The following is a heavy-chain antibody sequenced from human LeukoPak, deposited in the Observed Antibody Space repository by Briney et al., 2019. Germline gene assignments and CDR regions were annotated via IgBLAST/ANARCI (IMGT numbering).Heavy chain of an antibody. Sequence: PGGSLRLSCVASGFTFKNYAMSWVRQAPGKGLERVSTIRDSGNSTDYADSVKGRFTVSRDNSKNTLYLHMNTLRAEDTAVYYCAKWAYYDFWSGHYKSHFDIWGQGTLVTVSP. D-gene: IGHD3-3*01. J-gene: IGHJ4*02. CDR1: GFTFKNYA. CDR3: AKWAYYDFWSGHYKSHFDI. CDR2: IRDSGNST. V-gene: IGHV3-23*01.